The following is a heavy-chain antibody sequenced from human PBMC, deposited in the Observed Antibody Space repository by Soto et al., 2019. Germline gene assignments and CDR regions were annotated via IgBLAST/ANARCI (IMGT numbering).Heavy chain of an antibody. V-gene: IGHV1-2*04. CDR2: INPNSGGT. CDR1: GYTFTGYY. J-gene: IGHJ4*02. Sequence: ASVKVSCKASGYTFTGYYMHWVRQAPGQGLEWMGWINPNSGGTNYAQKFQGWVTMTRDTSISTAYMELSRLRSDDTAVYYCARDTEYSSFAFDYWGQGTLVTVSS. CDR3: ARDTEYSSFAFDY. D-gene: IGHD6-6*01.